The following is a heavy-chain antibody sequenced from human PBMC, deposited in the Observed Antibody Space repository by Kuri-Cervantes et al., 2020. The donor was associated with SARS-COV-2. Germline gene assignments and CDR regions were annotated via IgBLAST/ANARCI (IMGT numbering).Heavy chain of an antibody. CDR1: GFTFSSYA. J-gene: IGHJ6*03. Sequence: GESLKISCAASGFTFSSYAMHWVRQAPGKGLEWVAVISYDGSNKYYADSVKGRFTISRDNSKNTPYLQMNSLRAEDTAVYYCARGEALYYYMDVWGKGTTVTVSS. CDR3: ARGEALYYYMDV. V-gene: IGHV3-30-3*01. CDR2: ISYDGSNK.